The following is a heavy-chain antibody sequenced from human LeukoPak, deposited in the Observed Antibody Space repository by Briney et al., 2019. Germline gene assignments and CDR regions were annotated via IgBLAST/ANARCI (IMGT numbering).Heavy chain of an antibody. D-gene: IGHD3-3*01. CDR2: INPNSGGT. V-gene: IGHV1-2*02. Sequence: ASVKVSCKASRYTFTGYYLHWVRQAPGQGLEWMGWINPNSGGTNYAQKFQGRVTMTRDTSISTAYMELSRLRSDDTAMYYCARGFLEWLSGPYYFDYWGQGALVTVSS. J-gene: IGHJ4*02. CDR3: ARGFLEWLSGPYYFDY. CDR1: RYTFTGYY.